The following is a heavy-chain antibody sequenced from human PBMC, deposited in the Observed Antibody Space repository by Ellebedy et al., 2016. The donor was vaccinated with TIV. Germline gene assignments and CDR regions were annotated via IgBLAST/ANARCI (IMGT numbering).Heavy chain of an antibody. CDR1: GFTFGTYA. D-gene: IGHD1-26*01. CDR2: ISASGGNI. Sequence: GESLKISXTVSGFTFGTYAMSWVRQAPGKGLEWVSAISASGGNIYYADSVKGRFTISRDNSKNTLYLQMNSLRAEDTAVYYCAKLSVGTIDAFDIWGQGTMVTVS. J-gene: IGHJ3*02. CDR3: AKLSVGTIDAFDI. V-gene: IGHV3-23*01.